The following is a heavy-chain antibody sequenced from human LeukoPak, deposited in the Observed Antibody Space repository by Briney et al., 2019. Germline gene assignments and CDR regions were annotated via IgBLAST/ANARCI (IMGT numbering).Heavy chain of an antibody. CDR1: GGSFSGYY. D-gene: IGHD3-10*01. CDR2: IYHSGST. V-gene: IGHV4-34*11. CDR3: ARYNRDSGGYGMDV. J-gene: IGHJ6*02. Sequence: PSETLSLTCAVYGGSFSGYYWSWIRQPPGKGLEWIGYIYHSGSTYYNPSLKSRVTISLDRSKNQFSLNLSSVTAADTAVYFCARYNRDSGGYGMDVWGQGTTVTVSS.